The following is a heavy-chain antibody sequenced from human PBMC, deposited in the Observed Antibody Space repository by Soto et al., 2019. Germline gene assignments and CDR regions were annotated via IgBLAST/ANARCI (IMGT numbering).Heavy chain of an antibody. V-gene: IGHV4-39*01. CDR2: IYESGST. D-gene: IGHD3-16*02. CDR1: GASIVSSNLC. Sequence: PSETLSLTCTVSGASIVSSNLCWGWVRRPPGKGPEWIGSIYESGSTYFNPSLQSRVTMSVDTSKNQFSLHLTSVTAADRVFFSCARFGVWGSYRPKFFAHWGQGPLAPVPP. CDR3: ARFGVWGSYRPKFFAH. J-gene: IGHJ4*02.